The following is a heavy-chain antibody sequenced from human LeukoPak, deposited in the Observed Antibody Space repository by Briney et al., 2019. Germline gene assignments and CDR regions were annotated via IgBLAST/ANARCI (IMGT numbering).Heavy chain of an antibody. CDR1: GFSFGRHW. J-gene: IGHJ6*02. CDR3: VKDHRDSGNYYYYYGMDV. CDR2: IRQDGSEK. D-gene: IGHD1-26*01. Sequence: GGSLRLSCAASGFSFGRHWMNWVRQAPGKGLEWVANIRQDGSEKNYVDSVKGRFTISRDNAKNSLFLQMDSLRAEDTAVYACVKDHRDSGNYYYYYGMDVWGQGTTVAVSS. V-gene: IGHV3-7*03.